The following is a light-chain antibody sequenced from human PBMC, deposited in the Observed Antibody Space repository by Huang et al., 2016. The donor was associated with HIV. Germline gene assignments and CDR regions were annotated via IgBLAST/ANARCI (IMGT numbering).Light chain of an antibody. CDR2: GAS. V-gene: IGKV3-20*01. J-gene: IGKJ2*01. Sequence: EIVLTQSPGTLSLSPGEGATLSCRASQSVSSNSLAWYQQKPGQAPRLLIYGASSRATGIPDRFSGSGSGTDFTLTISRLEPEDFAVYYCQQYDSSPYTFGQGTKVEIE. CDR3: QQYDSSPYT. CDR1: QSVSSNS.